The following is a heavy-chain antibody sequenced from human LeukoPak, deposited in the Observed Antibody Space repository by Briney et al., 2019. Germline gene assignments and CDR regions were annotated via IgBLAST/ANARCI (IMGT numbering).Heavy chain of an antibody. D-gene: IGHD2/OR15-2a*01. CDR2: ISSSSTTI. CDR3: ARARIWVNWFDP. Sequence: RGCLRLSSAASGFTFSSYAMNSVRPAPRKGLEWGSYISSSSTTIYYADSVKGRFTISRDNAKNSLYLQMNSLRAEDTAVYYCARARIWVNWFDPWGQGTLVTVSS. V-gene: IGHV3-48*03. CDR1: GFTFSSYA. J-gene: IGHJ5*02.